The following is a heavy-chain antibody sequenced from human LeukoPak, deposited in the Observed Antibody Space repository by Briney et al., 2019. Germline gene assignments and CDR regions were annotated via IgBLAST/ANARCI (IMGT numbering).Heavy chain of an antibody. D-gene: IGHD1-14*01. CDR2: IYYSGST. Sequence: ASETLSLTCTVSGGSISSSSYYWGWIRQPPGKGLEWIGSIYYSGSTYYNPSLKSRVTISVDTSKNQFSLKLSSVTAADTAVYYCAREVYRPGRVFDYWGQGTLVTVSS. J-gene: IGHJ4*02. V-gene: IGHV4-39*07. CDR3: AREVYRPGRVFDY. CDR1: GGSISSSSYY.